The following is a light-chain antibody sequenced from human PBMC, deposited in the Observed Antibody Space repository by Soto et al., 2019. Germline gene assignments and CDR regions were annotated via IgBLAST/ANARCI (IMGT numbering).Light chain of an antibody. V-gene: IGKV3-15*01. CDR2: REF. CDR1: HYIYSN. J-gene: IGKJ1*01. CDR3: QQYHNLWT. Sequence: EIVMTQSPATLSVSPGKRATLSCTAIHYIYSNVTWFQQRPGQVPRLLIYREFPRANGTPVRFSGSGSGTEVTLTITSLQSEYFALYYCQQYHNLWTVGQETELESK.